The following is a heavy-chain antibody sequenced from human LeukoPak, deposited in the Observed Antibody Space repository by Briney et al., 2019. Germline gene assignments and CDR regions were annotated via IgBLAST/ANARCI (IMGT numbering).Heavy chain of an antibody. CDR2: MSAYNGNT. CDR3: ARQWSPLYYFDY. D-gene: IGHD2-8*01. CDR1: GYTFTSYG. V-gene: IGHV1-18*01. J-gene: IGHJ4*02. Sequence: ASVKVSCKASGYTFTSYGISWVRQAPGKGLEWMGWMSAYNGNTNYAQKLQGRVTMTTDTSTSTAYMELRSLRSDDTAVYYCARQWSPLYYFDYWGQGTLVTVSS.